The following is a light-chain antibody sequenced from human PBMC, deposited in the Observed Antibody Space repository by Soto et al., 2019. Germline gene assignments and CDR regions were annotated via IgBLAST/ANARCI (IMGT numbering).Light chain of an antibody. CDR3: QQYGSSRMT. J-gene: IGKJ1*01. CDR2: GAS. Sequence: EIVSTQSPGTLSLSPGERATLSFRASQSVSSSYLAWYQQKPGQAPRLLIYGASSRATGIPDRFSGSGSGTDFTLTISRLEPEDFAVYYCQQYGSSRMTFGQGTKVDI. V-gene: IGKV3-20*01. CDR1: QSVSSSY.